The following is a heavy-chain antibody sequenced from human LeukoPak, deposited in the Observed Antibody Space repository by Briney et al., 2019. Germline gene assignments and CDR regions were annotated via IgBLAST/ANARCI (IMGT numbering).Heavy chain of an antibody. D-gene: IGHD5-18*01. CDR3: ARITAMLTDY. V-gene: IGHV4-59*08. J-gene: IGHJ4*02. Sequence: SETLSLTCTVSGGSISSYYWSWIRQPPGKGLEWIGYIYYSGSTNYNPSLKSRVTISVDTSKNQFSLKLSSVTAADTAGYYCARITAMLTDYWGQGTLVTVSS. CDR1: GGSISSYY. CDR2: IYYSGST.